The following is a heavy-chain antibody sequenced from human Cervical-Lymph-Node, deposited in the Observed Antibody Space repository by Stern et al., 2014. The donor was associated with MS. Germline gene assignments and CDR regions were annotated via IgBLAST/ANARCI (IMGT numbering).Heavy chain of an antibody. D-gene: IGHD3-22*01. CDR2: ISSTSSRI. CDR3: ARVGYDSSGTVSQFDY. J-gene: IGHJ4*02. Sequence: EVQLVESGGGLVQPGGSLRLSCAASGFTLSDYGMNWVRQAPGKGLEWVSYISSTSSRIHYGDSVKGRFNISRDNAKNSLYLQMNSLRAEDTAVYYCARVGYDSSGTVSQFDYWGQGTLVTVSS. CDR1: GFTLSDYG. V-gene: IGHV3-48*01.